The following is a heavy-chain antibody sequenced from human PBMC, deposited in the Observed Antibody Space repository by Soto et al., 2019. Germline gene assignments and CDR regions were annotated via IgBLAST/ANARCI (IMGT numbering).Heavy chain of an antibody. Sequence: QVQLQESGPGLVKPSETLSLTCTVSGGSISSYNWSWIRQPPGKGLEWIGCIYYSGSTNYNPSLKSRVTISVDTSKNQFSLKLSSVTAADTAVYYCAREGLTGTIGLYYYYGMDVWGQGTTVTVSS. CDR3: AREGLTGTIGLYYYYGMDV. V-gene: IGHV4-59*01. CDR1: GGSISSYN. CDR2: IYYSGST. J-gene: IGHJ6*02. D-gene: IGHD1-7*01.